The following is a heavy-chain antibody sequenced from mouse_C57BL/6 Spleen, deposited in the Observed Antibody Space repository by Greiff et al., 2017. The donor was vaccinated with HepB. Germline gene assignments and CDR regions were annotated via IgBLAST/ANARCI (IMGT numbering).Heavy chain of an antibody. J-gene: IGHJ4*01. CDR2: IYPGDGDT. V-gene: IGHV1-80*01. CDR3: ARFTTVHYAMDY. D-gene: IGHD1-1*01. CDR1: GYAFSSYW. Sequence: QVQLQQSGAELVKPGASVKISCKASGYAFSSYWMNWVKQRPGKGLEWIGQIYPGDGDTNYNGKFKGKATLTADKSSSTAYMQLSSLTSEDSAVYFCARFTTVHYAMDYWGQGTSVTVSS.